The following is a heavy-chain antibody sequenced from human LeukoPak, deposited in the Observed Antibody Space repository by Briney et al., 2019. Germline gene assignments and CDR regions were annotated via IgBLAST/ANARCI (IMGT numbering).Heavy chain of an antibody. CDR1: GFTFSSYA. V-gene: IGHV3-23*01. Sequence: GGSLRLSCAASGFTFSSYAMSWVRQAPGKGLEWLSAISGSGGSTYYADSVKGRFTISRDNSKNTLYLQMNSLRAEDTAVYYCAITFAGYSGYDEEADYWGQGTLVTVSS. CDR3: AITFAGYSGYDEEADY. CDR2: ISGSGGST. J-gene: IGHJ4*02. D-gene: IGHD5-12*01.